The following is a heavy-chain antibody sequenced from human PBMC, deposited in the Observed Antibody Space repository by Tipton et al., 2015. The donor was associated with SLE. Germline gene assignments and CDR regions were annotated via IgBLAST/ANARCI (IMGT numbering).Heavy chain of an antibody. CDR3: ARHQPGLVDAFDI. J-gene: IGHJ3*02. D-gene: IGHD6-19*01. CDR2: IWYDGSNK. Sequence: QVQLVQSGGGVVQPGRSLRLSCAASGFTFSSYGMHWVRQAPGKGLEWVAVIWYDGSNKYYADSVKGRFTISRDNSKSTLYLQMNSLRAEDTAVYYCARHQPGLVDAFDIWGQGTMVAVSS. CDR1: GFTFSSYG. V-gene: IGHV3-33*01.